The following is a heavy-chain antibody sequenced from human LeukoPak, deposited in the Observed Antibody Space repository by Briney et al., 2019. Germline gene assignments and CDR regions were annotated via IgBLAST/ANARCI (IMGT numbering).Heavy chain of an antibody. D-gene: IGHD3-22*01. CDR1: GFTFSSYA. J-gene: IGHJ4*02. V-gene: IGHV3-30-3*01. Sequence: QSGGSLRLSCAASGFTFSSYAMHWVRQAPGKGLEWVAVISYDGSNKYYADSVKGRFTISRDNSKNTLYLQMNSLRAEDTAVYYCARSLIVVGFDYWGQGTLVTVPS. CDR2: ISYDGSNK. CDR3: ARSLIVVGFDY.